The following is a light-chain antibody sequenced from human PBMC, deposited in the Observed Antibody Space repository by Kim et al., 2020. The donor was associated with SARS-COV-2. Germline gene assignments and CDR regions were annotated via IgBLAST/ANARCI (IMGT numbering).Light chain of an antibody. CDR1: QSVSSN. CDR3: QQYNNWPQT. CDR2: GAS. Sequence: GCPGERATRSCRASQSVSSNLAWYQQKPGQAPRLLIYGASTRATGIPARFSGSGSGTEFTLTISSLQSEDCAVYYCQQYNNWPQTFGQGTKVDIK. V-gene: IGKV3-15*01. J-gene: IGKJ1*01.